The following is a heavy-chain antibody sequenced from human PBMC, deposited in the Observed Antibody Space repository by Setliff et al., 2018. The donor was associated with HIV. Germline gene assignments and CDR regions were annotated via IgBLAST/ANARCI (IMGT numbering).Heavy chain of an antibody. Sequence: SETLSLTCTVSGASIRSQYWSWIRKPPEKELEWIGYISYSGRPNYNPSLESRVAMAVDTSKQQFSLEFSSVTAAGKAVYYCARTRGYSYGTLAGFDYWGRGSLVTFSS. V-gene: IGHV4-59*11. J-gene: IGHJ4*01. CDR1: GASIRSQY. CDR3: ARTRGYSYGTLAGFDY. CDR2: ISYSGRP. D-gene: IGHD5-18*01.